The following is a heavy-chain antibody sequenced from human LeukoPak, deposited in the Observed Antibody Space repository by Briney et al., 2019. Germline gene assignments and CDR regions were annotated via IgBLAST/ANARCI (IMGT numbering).Heavy chain of an antibody. J-gene: IGHJ4*02. Sequence: PGGSLRLSCAASRFTFSSYGMHWVRQAPGKGLEWVAFVRYDGSERYYADSVKGRFTISRDNSKNTLYLQMNSLTTEDTAVYYCAAMVRGVVNYWGQGTLVTVSS. CDR3: AAMVRGVVNY. CDR1: RFTFSSYG. D-gene: IGHD3-10*01. V-gene: IGHV3-30*02. CDR2: VRYDGSER.